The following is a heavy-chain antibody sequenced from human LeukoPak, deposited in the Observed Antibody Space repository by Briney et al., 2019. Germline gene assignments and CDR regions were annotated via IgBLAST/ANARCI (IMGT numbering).Heavy chain of an antibody. V-gene: IGHV4-59*01. J-gene: IGHJ3*02. Sequence: PSETLSLTCTVSGGSISSYYWSWIRQPPGKGLEWIGYIYYSGSTNYNPSLKSRVTISVDTSKNQFSLKLSSVTAADTAVYYCARHPELLAFDIWGQGTMVTVSS. CDR1: GGSISSYY. CDR3: ARHPELLAFDI. CDR2: IYYSGST. D-gene: IGHD1-7*01.